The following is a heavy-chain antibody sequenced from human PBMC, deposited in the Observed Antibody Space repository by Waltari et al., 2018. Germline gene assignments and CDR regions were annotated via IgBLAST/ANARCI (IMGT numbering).Heavy chain of an antibody. J-gene: IGHJ4*02. CDR2: IIPIFGTA. V-gene: IGHV1-69*01. CDR1: GGTFSSYA. Sequence: QVQLVQPGAEVKKPGSSVKVSCKASGGTFSSYAISWVRQAPGKGLEWMGGIIPIFGTANYAQKFQGRVTITADESTSTAYMELSSLRSEDTAVYYCARVNTRVGFSGWNNFDYWGQGTLVTVSS. CDR3: ARVNTRVGFSGWNNFDY. D-gene: IGHD6-19*01.